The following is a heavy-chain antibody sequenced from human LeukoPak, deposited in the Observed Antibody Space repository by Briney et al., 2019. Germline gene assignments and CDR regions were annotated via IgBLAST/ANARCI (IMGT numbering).Heavy chain of an antibody. D-gene: IGHD3-22*01. CDR2: IYYSGST. J-gene: IGHJ5*02. V-gene: IGHV4-59*11. CDR3: ARGSGYQNNWFDP. CDR1: GGSISLHY. Sequence: SETLSLTCTVSGGSISLHYWSWIRQPPGKGLECIGYIYYSGSTNYNPSLRSRVPISVDTSKNQFSLKLSSVTAADTAVYYCARGSGYQNNWFDPWGQGTLVTVSS.